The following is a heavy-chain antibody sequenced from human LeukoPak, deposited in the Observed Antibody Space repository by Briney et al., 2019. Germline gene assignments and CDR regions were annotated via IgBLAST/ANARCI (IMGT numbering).Heavy chain of an antibody. CDR2: VYRSGQI. Sequence: SQTLSLTCSVSGDSTAGYYWGWIRQSPGRAPEWLAYVYRSGQIDYNPSLRGRVTVSLDRSKTQLSLRLRSLTAADTAVYYCASGKYYYDDAASINRASRTAFHIWAQGTMVLVSS. D-gene: IGHD3-22*01. J-gene: IGHJ3*02. V-gene: IGHV4-59*01. CDR3: ASGKYYYDDAASINRASRTAFHI. CDR1: GDSTAGYY.